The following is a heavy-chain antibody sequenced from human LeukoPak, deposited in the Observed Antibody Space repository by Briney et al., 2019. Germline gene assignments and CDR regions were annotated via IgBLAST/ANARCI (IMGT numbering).Heavy chain of an antibody. V-gene: IGHV4-39*07. CDR3: AREAKDIVATIPVLDYYYYYMDV. CDR1: GGSISSSSYY. Sequence: SETLSLTCTVSGGSISSSSYYWGWIRQPPGKGLEWIGSIYYSGSTYYNPSLKSRVTISVDTSKNQFSLKLSSVTAADTAVYYCAREAKDIVATIPVLDYYYYYMDVWGKGTTVTVSS. D-gene: IGHD5-12*01. CDR2: IYYSGST. J-gene: IGHJ6*03.